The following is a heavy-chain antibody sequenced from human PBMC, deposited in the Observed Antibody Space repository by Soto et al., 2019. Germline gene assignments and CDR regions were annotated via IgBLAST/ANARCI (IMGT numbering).Heavy chain of an antibody. V-gene: IGHV3-33*01. CDR1: GFTFSSYG. CDR3: AREPGSLPAAYYYYGMDV. J-gene: IGHJ6*02. D-gene: IGHD2-2*01. Sequence: GESLKISCAASGFTFSSYGMHWVRQAPGKGLEWVAVIWYDGSNKYYADSVKGRFTISRDNSKNTLYLQMNSLRAEDTAVYYCAREPGSLPAAYYYYGMDVWGQGTTVTVSS. CDR2: IWYDGSNK.